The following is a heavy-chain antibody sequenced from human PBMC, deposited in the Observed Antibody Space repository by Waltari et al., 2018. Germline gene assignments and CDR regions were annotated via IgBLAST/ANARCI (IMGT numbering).Heavy chain of an antibody. Sequence: QVQLQQWGAGLLKPSETLSLTCAVYGGSFSGYYWSWIRQPPGKGLEWIGEINHSGSTNYNPSLKSRVTIAVDTSKNQFSLKLSSVTAADTAVYYCARAAYYYDSSGSKTFDYWGQGTLVTVAS. CDR3: ARAAYYYDSSGSKTFDY. J-gene: IGHJ4*02. CDR2: INHSGST. V-gene: IGHV4-34*01. CDR1: GGSFSGYY. D-gene: IGHD3-22*01.